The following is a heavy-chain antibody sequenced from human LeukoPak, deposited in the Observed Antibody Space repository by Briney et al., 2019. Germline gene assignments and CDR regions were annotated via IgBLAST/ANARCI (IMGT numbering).Heavy chain of an antibody. D-gene: IGHD6-6*01. CDR1: GFTFSSYG. J-gene: IGHJ4*02. V-gene: IGHV3-21*01. CDR3: ARDPPPQYSSSSGDY. CDR2: ISSSSSYI. Sequence: GGSLRLSCAASGFTFSSYGMSWVRQAPGKGLEWVSSISSSSSYIYYADSVKGRFTISRDNAKNSLYLQMNSLRAEDTAVYYCARDPPPQYSSSSGDYWGQGTLVTVSS.